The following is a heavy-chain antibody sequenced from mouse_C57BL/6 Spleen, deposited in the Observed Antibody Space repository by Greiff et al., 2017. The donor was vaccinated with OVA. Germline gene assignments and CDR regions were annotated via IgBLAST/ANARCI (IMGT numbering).Heavy chain of an antibody. CDR1: GYTFTDYN. Sequence: VQLQQSGPELVKPGASVKMSCKASGYTFTDYNMHWVKQSHGKSLEWIGYINPNNGGTSYNQKFKGKATLTVNKSSSTAYMELRSLTSEDSAVYYGARDYYGSSYVDYWGQGTTLTVSS. V-gene: IGHV1-22*01. D-gene: IGHD1-1*01. J-gene: IGHJ2*01. CDR2: INPNNGGT. CDR3: ARDYYGSSYVDY.